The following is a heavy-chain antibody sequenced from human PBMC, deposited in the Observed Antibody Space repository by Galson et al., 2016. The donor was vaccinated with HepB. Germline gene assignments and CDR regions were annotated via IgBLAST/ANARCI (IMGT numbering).Heavy chain of an antibody. J-gene: IGHJ4*02. D-gene: IGHD4-17*01. CDR1: GFTVSSNY. Sequence: SLRLSCAASGFTVSSNYMTWVRQAPGKGLEYVSVIYSGGTTYYADSVKGRFTISSDNSKNTLFLQMNTLRAEDTAVYYCARGVYGDHGWFDYWGQGTLVTVSS. V-gene: IGHV3-66*02. CDR2: IYSGGTT. CDR3: ARGVYGDHGWFDY.